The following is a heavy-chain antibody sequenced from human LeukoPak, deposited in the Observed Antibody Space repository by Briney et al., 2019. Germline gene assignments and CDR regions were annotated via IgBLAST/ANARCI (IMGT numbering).Heavy chain of an antibody. CDR1: GGSVSNSNYC. D-gene: IGHD4-23*01. CDR2: IDYSGSP. V-gene: IGHV4-39*01. CDR3: ARPLDCNYGGTAFDI. Sequence: ASETLSLTCTVSGGSVSNSNYCWGWIRQPPGKQLEWIGSIDYSGSPLYNPSLKSRVTISVDTSKNQFSLKLSSVTAADTADYYCARPLDCNYGGTAFDIWGQGTMVTVSS. J-gene: IGHJ3*02.